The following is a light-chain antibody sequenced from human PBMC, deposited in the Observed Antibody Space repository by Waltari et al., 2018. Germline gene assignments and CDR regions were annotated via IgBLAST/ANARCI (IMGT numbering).Light chain of an antibody. Sequence: EIVLTQSPGTLSLSPGERATLSCRASQSVSRWLAWYQQKPGQAPRLLIYDASTRATDIPDRFSGSGSGTVCSLAISRLEPEDSAVYYCQKYGTVPATFGQGTKGEIK. J-gene: IGKJ1*01. CDR2: DAS. CDR3: QKYGTVPAT. V-gene: IGKV3-20*01. CDR1: QSVSRW.